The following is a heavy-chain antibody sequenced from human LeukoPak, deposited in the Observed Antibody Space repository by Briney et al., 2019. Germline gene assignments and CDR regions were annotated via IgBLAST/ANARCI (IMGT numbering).Heavy chain of an antibody. CDR3: ATSGYCSGGSCQDY. V-gene: IGHV1-24*01. Sequence: GASVKVSCKVSGYTLTELSMHWVRQAPGKGLEWMGGFDPEDGETIYAQKFQGRVTMTEDTSTDTAYMELSSLRSEDTAVYYCATSGYCSGGSCQDYWGQGTLVTVSS. CDR1: GYTLTELS. CDR2: FDPEDGET. D-gene: IGHD2-15*01. J-gene: IGHJ4*02.